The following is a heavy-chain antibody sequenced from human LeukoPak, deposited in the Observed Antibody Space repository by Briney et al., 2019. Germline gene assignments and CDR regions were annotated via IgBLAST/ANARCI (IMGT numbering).Heavy chain of an antibody. V-gene: IGHV3-7*01. CDR2: IKYDGDEE. CDR1: GFTFSDYW. J-gene: IGHJ4*02. Sequence: GGSLRLSCAASGFTFSDYWMSWMRQAPGKGLEWVANIKYDGDEEYYVDSVKGRFTISRDNAKNLLYLQLNGLRVEASAVFYSKSGGAAPVSFDNWGQGTLVTVSP. D-gene: IGHD6-25*01. CDR3: KSGGAAPVSFDN.